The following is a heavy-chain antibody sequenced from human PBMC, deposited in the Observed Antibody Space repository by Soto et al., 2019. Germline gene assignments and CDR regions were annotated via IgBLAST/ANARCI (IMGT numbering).Heavy chain of an antibody. D-gene: IGHD2-15*01. Sequence: EVQLVESGGGLVKPGGSLRLSCAASGFTFSSYSMNWVRQAPGKGLEWVSSISSSSSYIYYADSVKGRFTISRDNAKNSLYLQMNSLRAEDTAVYYCARSKLRPAEYFQHWGQGTLVTVSS. V-gene: IGHV3-21*01. J-gene: IGHJ1*01. CDR2: ISSSSSYI. CDR3: ARSKLRPAEYFQH. CDR1: GFTFSSYS.